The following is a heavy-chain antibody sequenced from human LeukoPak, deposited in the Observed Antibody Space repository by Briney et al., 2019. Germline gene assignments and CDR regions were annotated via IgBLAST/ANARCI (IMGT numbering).Heavy chain of an antibody. CDR3: ARLEVITSIDY. CDR1: GFTFSSYE. Sequence: GGSLRLSCAASGFTFSSYEMNWVRQAPGKGLEWVSYISSSGSTIYYAYSVKGRFTISRENAKNSLYLQMNSLRAEDTAVYYCARLEVITSIDYWGQGTLVTVSS. J-gene: IGHJ4*02. D-gene: IGHD3-22*01. CDR2: ISSSGSTI. V-gene: IGHV3-48*03.